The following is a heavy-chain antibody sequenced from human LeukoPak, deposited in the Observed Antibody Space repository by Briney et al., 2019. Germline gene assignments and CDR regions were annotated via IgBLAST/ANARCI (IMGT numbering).Heavy chain of an antibody. CDR3: ARVRVAYFGSGSYYSLDY. V-gene: IGHV4-39*07. D-gene: IGHD3-10*01. J-gene: IGHJ4*02. CDR2: IYHSGST. Sequence: SETLSLTCTVSGGSFSSSSYYWGWIRQPPGKGLEWIGSIYHSGSTYYNPSLKIRVTISVDTSKNQFSLKLRSVTAADTAVYYCARVRVAYFGSGSYYSLDYWGQGTLVTVSS. CDR1: GGSFSSSSYY.